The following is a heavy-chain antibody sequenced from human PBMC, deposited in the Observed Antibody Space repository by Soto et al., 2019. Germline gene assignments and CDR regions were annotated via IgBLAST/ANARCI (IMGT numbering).Heavy chain of an antibody. D-gene: IGHD3-9*01. V-gene: IGHV1-69*01. CDR3: ARAQYGILAGGLDY. J-gene: IGHJ4*02. Sequence: QVQLVQSGAEVKKPGASVKVSCKASGGTFSSYAISWVRQAPGQGLEWMGGIIPIFGTANYAQKFQGRVTITADESTSTDYRGLSSLSSEDTAVYYCARAQYGILAGGLDYWGQGTLVTVSS. CDR1: GGTFSSYA. CDR2: IIPIFGTA.